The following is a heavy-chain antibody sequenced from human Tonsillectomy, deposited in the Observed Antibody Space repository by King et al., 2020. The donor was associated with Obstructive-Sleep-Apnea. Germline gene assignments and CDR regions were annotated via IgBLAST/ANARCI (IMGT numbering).Heavy chain of an antibody. CDR3: VKDSSVELRSPQSSNYGLDV. J-gene: IGHJ6*02. CDR1: GFTFDDYA. CDR2: ISWNSASI. Sequence: VQLVESGGGLVQPGRSLRLSCAASGFTFDDYAMHWVRQSPGKGLEWVSGISWNSASIDYGDSVKGRFTISRDNAKNSLFLQMNSLRVEDTAVYLCVKDSSVELRSPQSSNYGLDVWGQGTTVTVSS. V-gene: IGHV3-9*01. D-gene: IGHD3-16*01.